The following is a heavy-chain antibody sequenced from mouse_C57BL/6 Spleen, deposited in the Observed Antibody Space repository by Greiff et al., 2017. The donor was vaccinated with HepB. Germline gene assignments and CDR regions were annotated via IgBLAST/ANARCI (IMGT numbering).Heavy chain of an antibody. J-gene: IGHJ4*01. CDR1: GYTFTSYW. Sequence: VQLQQPGAELVKPGASVKMSCKASGYTFTSYWITWVKQRPGQGLEWIGDIYPGSGSTNYNEKFKSKATLTVDTSSSTAYMQLSSLTSEDSAVYYCARGQLRLRRDAMDYWGQGTSVTVSS. CDR3: ARGQLRLRRDAMDY. V-gene: IGHV1-55*01. CDR2: IYPGSGST. D-gene: IGHD3-2*02.